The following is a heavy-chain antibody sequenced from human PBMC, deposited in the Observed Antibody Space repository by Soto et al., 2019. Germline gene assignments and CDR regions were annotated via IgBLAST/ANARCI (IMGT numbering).Heavy chain of an antibody. Sequence: SETLSLTCTVSGGSISSYYGSWIRQPPGKGLEWIGYIYYSGSTNYNPSLKSRVTISVDTSKNQFSLKLSSVTAADTAVYYCARDGGYCSGGSCSRYNWFDPWGQGTLVTVSS. CDR2: IYYSGST. V-gene: IGHV4-59*01. D-gene: IGHD2-15*01. J-gene: IGHJ5*02. CDR3: ARDGGYCSGGSCSRYNWFDP. CDR1: GGSISSYY.